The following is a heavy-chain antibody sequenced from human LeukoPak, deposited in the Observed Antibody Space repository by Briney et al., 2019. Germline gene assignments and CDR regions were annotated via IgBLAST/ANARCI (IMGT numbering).Heavy chain of an antibody. J-gene: IGHJ4*02. D-gene: IGHD5-18*01. CDR1: GFTFDDYA. V-gene: IGHV3-9*01. Sequence: GRSLRLSCAASGFTFDDYAMHWVRQAPGKGLEWVSGISWNSGSIGYADSVKGRFTISRDNAKNSLYLQMNSLRAEDTALYYCAKGGYVDTAMATGYWGQGTLVTVSS. CDR2: ISWNSGSI. CDR3: AKGGYVDTAMATGY.